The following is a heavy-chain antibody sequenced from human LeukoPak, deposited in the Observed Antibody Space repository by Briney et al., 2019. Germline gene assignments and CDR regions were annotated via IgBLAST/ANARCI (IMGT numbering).Heavy chain of an antibody. V-gene: IGHV1-18*01. CDR1: GYTFTSYG. J-gene: IGHJ6*03. D-gene: IGHD3-3*02. CDR3: ARDPPFLEWPFMDV. CDR2: IGAYNGNT. Sequence: GASVKVSCKASGYTFTSYGISWVRQAPGQGLEWMGWIGAYNGNTNYAQKLQGRVTMTTDTSTSTAYMELRSLRSDDTAVYYCARDPPFLEWPFMDVWGKGITVTVSS.